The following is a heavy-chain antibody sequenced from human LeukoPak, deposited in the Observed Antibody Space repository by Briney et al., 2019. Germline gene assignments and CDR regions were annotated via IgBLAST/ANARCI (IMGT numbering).Heavy chain of an antibody. CDR2: IYISGST. V-gene: IGHV4-4*07. CDR3: ARDHFDWLLNRAFDI. Sequence: PSETLSLTCTVSGGSISTYYWSWIRQPAGKGLEWIGRIYISGSTNYNPSLKSRVTISVDTSKNQFSLKLSSVTAADTAVYYCARDHFDWLLNRAFDIWGQGTMVTVSS. J-gene: IGHJ3*02. D-gene: IGHD3-9*01. CDR1: GGSISTYY.